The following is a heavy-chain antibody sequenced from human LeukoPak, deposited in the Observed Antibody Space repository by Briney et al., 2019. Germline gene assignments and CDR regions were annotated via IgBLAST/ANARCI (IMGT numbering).Heavy chain of an antibody. CDR1: GYTFTSYY. J-gene: IGHJ5*02. CDR2: INPSGGST. Sequence: ASVKVSCKASGYTFTSYYMHWVRQAPGQGLEWMGIINPSGGSTSYAQKFQGRVTMTRDTSISTAYMELSRLRSDDTAVYYCAREEVSVWFGELTNWFDPWGQGTLVTVSS. D-gene: IGHD3-10*01. CDR3: AREEVSVWFGELTNWFDP. V-gene: IGHV1-46*01.